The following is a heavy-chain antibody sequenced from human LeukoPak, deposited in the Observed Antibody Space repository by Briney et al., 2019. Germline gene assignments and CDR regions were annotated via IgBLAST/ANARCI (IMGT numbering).Heavy chain of an antibody. CDR2: INTDGSTT. V-gene: IGHV3-74*01. Sequence: GGPLRLSCAASGFTFSGYWMHWVRHAPGKGLVWVSIINTDGSTTRYADSVKGRFTISRDNAKNTLYLQINSPRVEDTAVYFCARDTSRTMDVWGQGTTVTV. CDR3: ARDTSRTMDV. J-gene: IGHJ6*02. D-gene: IGHD2/OR15-2a*01. CDR1: GFTFSGYW.